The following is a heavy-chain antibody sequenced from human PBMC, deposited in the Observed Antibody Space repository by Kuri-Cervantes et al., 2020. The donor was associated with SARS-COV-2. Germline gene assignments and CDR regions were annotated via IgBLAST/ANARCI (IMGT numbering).Heavy chain of an antibody. CDR2: IYHSGST. J-gene: IGHJ4*02. CDR1: GGSISSSNW. CDR3: ARTYSSSSLFYDY. Sequence: SCAVSGGSISSSNWWSWVRQPPGKGLEWIGEIYHSGSTNYNPSLKSRVTISVDKSKNQFSLKLSSVTAADTAVYCCARTYSSSSLFYDYWGQGTLVTVSS. D-gene: IGHD6-6*01. V-gene: IGHV4-4*01.